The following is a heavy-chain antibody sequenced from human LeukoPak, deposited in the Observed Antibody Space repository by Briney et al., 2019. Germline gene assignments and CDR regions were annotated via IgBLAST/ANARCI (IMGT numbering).Heavy chain of an antibody. V-gene: IGHV1-18*01. CDR1: GYTFTSYG. CDR2: ISAYNGNT. D-gene: IGHD5-18*01. J-gene: IGHJ4*02. CDR3: AREDTAMDEYYFDY. Sequence: ASVKVSCKASGYTFTSYGISWVRQAPGQGLEWMGWISAYNGNTNYAQKLQDRVTMTTDTSTSTAYMELRSLRSDDTAVYYCAREDTAMDEYYFDYWGQGTLVTVSS.